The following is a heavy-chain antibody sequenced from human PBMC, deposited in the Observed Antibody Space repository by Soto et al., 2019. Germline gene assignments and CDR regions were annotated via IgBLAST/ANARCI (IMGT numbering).Heavy chain of an antibody. CDR2: IYYSGST. CDR1: GGSISSYY. D-gene: IGHD3-10*02. J-gene: IGHJ5*02. V-gene: IGHV4-59*01. Sequence: SETLSLACNFSGGSISSYYWSWIRQPPGKGLEWIGYIYYSGSTNYNPSLKSRVTISVDTSKNQFSLKLSSVTATDTAVYYCAGTLFGWGNWFDPWGQGTLVTVS. CDR3: AGTLFGWGNWFDP.